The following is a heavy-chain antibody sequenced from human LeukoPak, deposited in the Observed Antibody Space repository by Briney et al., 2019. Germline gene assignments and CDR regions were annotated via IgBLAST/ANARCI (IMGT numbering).Heavy chain of an antibody. Sequence: SETLSLTCTVSGXSISSSSYYWGWIRQPPGKGLEWIGSIYYSGSTYYNPSLKSRVTISVDTSKNQFSPKLSSVTAADTAVYYCARRAVVAARGFDPWGQGTLVTVSS. CDR3: ARRAVVAARGFDP. CDR2: IYYSGST. D-gene: IGHD2-15*01. J-gene: IGHJ5*02. CDR1: GXSISSSSYY. V-gene: IGHV4-39*01.